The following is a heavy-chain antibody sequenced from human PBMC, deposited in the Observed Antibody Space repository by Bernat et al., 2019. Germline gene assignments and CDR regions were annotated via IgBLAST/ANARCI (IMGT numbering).Heavy chain of an antibody. Sequence: EVQLLESGGGLVQPGGSLRLSCAASGFTFSSYAMSWVRQAPGKGLEWVSGISGSGGTTYYADSVKGRFTISRDNAKNSLYLQMNSLRAEDTALYYCAKDNWNQRGVDGFDVWGQGTMVTVSS. V-gene: IGHV3-23*01. CDR3: AKDNWNQRGVDGFDV. D-gene: IGHD1-20*01. CDR2: ISGSGGTT. J-gene: IGHJ3*01. CDR1: GFTFSSYA.